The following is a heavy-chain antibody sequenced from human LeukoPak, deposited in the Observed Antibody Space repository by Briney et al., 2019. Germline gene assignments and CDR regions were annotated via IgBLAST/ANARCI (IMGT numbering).Heavy chain of an antibody. V-gene: IGHV1-2*02. CDR3: ARVTAYLVSWFVP. CDR1: RYTLTEHY. J-gene: IGHJ5*02. CDR2: LNPKTGGT. Sequence: ASVKVSCKASRYTLTEHYIHWVRQTPRQGLERMGWLNPKTGGTEYGQTVQGRVTMTGDTSISTAYMELSRLTSDEMAVYYCARVTAYLVSWFVPWGGGAMVTVCS. D-gene: IGHD2-21*01.